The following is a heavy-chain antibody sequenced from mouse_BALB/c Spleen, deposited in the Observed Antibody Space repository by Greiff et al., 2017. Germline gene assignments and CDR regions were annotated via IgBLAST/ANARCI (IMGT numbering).Heavy chain of an antibody. J-gene: IGHJ2*01. CDR1: GFNIKDTY. V-gene: IGHV14-3*02. CDR2: IDPANGNT. D-gene: IGHD6-1*01. Sequence: VHVKQSGAELVKPGASVKLSCTASGFNIKDTYMHWVKQRPEQGLEWIGRIDPANGNTKYDPKFQGKATITADTSSNTAYLQLSSLTSEDTAVYYCAHILNVDNGDYWGQGTTLTVSS. CDR3: AHILNVDNGDY.